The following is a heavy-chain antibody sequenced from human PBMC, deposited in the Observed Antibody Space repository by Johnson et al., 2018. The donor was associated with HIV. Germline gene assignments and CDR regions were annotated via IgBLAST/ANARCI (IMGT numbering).Heavy chain of an antibody. Sequence: MLLVESGGGLVKPGGSLRLSCAASGFTFSNAWMSWVRQAPGKGLEWVGRIKSKTDGGTTDYAAPVKGRFTISRDDSKNTLYLQMNSLKTEDTAVYYCTTAGLRYFDWFTCACDSWGQGTMVTVSS. V-gene: IGHV3-15*01. CDR3: TTAGLRYFDWFTCACDS. J-gene: IGHJ3*02. CDR2: IKSKTDGGTT. D-gene: IGHD3-9*01. CDR1: GFTFSNAW.